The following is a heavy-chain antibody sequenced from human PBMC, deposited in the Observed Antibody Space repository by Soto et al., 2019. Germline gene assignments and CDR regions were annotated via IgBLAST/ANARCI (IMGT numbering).Heavy chain of an antibody. CDR2: IWYDGSKK. J-gene: IGHJ4*02. CDR3: ARGGYQLLSGFDL. V-gene: IGHV3-33*08. Sequence: LRHSCAAAGCTFITYGIHRIRQIPGKGLEWVAVIWYDGSKKYYADFVEGRFTISRDNSKNMLFLQMSSLRGEDTAVYYCARGGYQLLSGFDLWGQGTLVTVSS. CDR1: GCTFITYG. D-gene: IGHD2-2*01.